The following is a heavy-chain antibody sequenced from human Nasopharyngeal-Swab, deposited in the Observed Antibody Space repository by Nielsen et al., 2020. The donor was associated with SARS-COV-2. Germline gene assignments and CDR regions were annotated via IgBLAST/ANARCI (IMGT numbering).Heavy chain of an antibody. CDR2: IKEDGSET. J-gene: IGHJ5*02. CDR1: GFSVSTYW. CDR3: ARAPVIATRPIFWFDP. Sequence: GESLKISCAASGFSVSTYWMSWVRQDPGRGLEWIANIKEDGSETYYVDSVKGRFTISRDNAKNSLYLQMNSLRGEDMAVYFCARAPVIATRPIFWFDPRGRGTLVIVSS. V-gene: IGHV3-7*01. D-gene: IGHD2/OR15-2a*01.